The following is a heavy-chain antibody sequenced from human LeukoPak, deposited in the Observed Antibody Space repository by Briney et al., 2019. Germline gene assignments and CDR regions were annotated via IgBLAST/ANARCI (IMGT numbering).Heavy chain of an antibody. CDR3: AREFGSDFWSGYRYYFDY. D-gene: IGHD3-3*01. Sequence: GSLRLSCAASGFTFSSYWMSWVRQAPGKGLEWVANIKQDGSEKYYVDSVKGRFTISRDNAKNSLYLRMNSLRAEDTAVYYCAREFGSDFWSGYRYYFDYWGQGTLVTVSS. V-gene: IGHV3-7*01. CDR2: IKQDGSEK. CDR1: GFTFSSYW. J-gene: IGHJ4*02.